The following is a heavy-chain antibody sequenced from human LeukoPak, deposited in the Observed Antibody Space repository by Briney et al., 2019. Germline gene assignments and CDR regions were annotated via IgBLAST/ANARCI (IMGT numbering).Heavy chain of an antibody. CDR2: INHSGST. V-gene: IGHV4-39*07. CDR3: ARYDLHMDV. J-gene: IGHJ6*03. CDR1: GGSISSSSYY. Sequence: PSETLSLTCTVSGGSISSSSYYWGWIRQPPGKGLEWIGEINHSGSTNYNPSLKSRVTISVDTSKNQFSLKLSSVTAADTAVYYYARYDLHMDVWGKGTTVTVSS. D-gene: IGHD3-3*01.